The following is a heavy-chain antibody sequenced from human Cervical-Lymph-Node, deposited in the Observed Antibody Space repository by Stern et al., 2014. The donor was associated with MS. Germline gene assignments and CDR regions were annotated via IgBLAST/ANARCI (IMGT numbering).Heavy chain of an antibody. CDR3: ARDQGDYGSGSDDSWFDP. CDR1: RDTFSHYA. D-gene: IGHD3-10*01. V-gene: IGHV1-69*06. Sequence: QMQLVQSGAEVKKPWSSVTVSCKASRDTFSHYALSWLRQAPGQGPERMGGILPMLGTASDAQKFQDRVTISADRSAKIVYMELRSLISEDTAVYFCARDQGDYGSGSDDSWFDPWGQGTLVTVSS. CDR2: ILPMLGTA. J-gene: IGHJ5*02.